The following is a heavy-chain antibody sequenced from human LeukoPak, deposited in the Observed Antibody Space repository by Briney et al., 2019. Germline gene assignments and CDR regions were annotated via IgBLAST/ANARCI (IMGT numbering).Heavy chain of an antibody. V-gene: IGHV1-2*02. Sequence: ASVKVSCKASGYTFTGYYMHWVRQAPGQGLEWMGWINPNSGGTNYAQKFQGRVTMTRDTSISTAYMELSRLRSDDTAVYYCARGYQYYYDSSGNGDAFDIWGQGTMVTVSS. CDR3: ARGYQYYYDSSGNGDAFDI. CDR2: INPNSGGT. J-gene: IGHJ3*02. D-gene: IGHD3-22*01. CDR1: GYTFTGYY.